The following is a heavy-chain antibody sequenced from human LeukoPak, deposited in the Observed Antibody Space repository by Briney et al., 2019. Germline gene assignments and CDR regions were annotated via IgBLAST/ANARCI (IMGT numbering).Heavy chain of an antibody. J-gene: IGHJ4*02. CDR2: IYISGST. CDR1: GASISGYY. CDR3: YAAIAGGPQGY. Sequence: SETLSLTCTVSGASISGYYWSWIRQPAGKGLEWIGHIYISGSTNYNPSLKSRVTISIDTSKNQLSLNLSSVTAADTAVYYCYAAIAGGPQGYWGQGTLVTVSS. D-gene: IGHD6-13*01. V-gene: IGHV4-4*07.